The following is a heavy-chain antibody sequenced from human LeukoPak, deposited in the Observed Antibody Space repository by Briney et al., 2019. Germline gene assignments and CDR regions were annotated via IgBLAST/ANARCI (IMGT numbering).Heavy chain of an antibody. J-gene: IGHJ6*02. CDR3: ARVSPGGYGYYYYGMDV. V-gene: IGHV4-39*07. CDR2: IYYSGST. D-gene: IGHD5-12*01. Sequence: SETLSLTCTVSGGSISSSSYYWGWIRQPPGKGLEWIGSIYYSGSTYYNPSLKSRVTISVDTSKNQFSLKLSSVTAADTAVDYCARVSPGGYGYYYYGMDVWGQGTTVTASS. CDR1: GGSISSSSYY.